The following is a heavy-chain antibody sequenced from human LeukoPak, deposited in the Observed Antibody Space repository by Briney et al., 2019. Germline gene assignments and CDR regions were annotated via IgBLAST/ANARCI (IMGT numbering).Heavy chain of an antibody. Sequence: PGGSLRLSCAASGFTFSSYSMNLVRQAPGKGLEWVSYISSSSSTIYYADSVKGRFTISRDNAKNSLYLQMNSLRAEDTAVYYCARLRDGYSPWLGWGQGTLVTVSS. CDR3: ARLRDGYSPWLG. CDR1: GFTFSSYS. V-gene: IGHV3-48*01. D-gene: IGHD5-18*01. J-gene: IGHJ4*02. CDR2: ISSSSSTI.